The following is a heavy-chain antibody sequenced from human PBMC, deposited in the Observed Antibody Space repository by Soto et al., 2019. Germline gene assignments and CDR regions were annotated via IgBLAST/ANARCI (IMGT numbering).Heavy chain of an antibody. D-gene: IGHD1-26*01. CDR3: ASYVGGSYGGFDY. CDR1: GFTFSDHY. V-gene: IGHV3-72*01. CDR2: TRNKANSYTT. Sequence: EVQLVESGGGLVQPGGSLRLSCAASGFTFSDHYMDWVRQAPGKGLEWVGRTRNKANSYTTEYAASVKGRFTISRDDSKNSLYLQMNSLKTEDTAVYYCASYVGGSYGGFDYWGQGTLVTVSS. J-gene: IGHJ4*02.